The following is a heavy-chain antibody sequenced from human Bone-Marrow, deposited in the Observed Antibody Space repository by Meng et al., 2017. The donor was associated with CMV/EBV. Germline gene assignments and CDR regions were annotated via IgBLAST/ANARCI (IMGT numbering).Heavy chain of an antibody. D-gene: IGHD6-13*01. V-gene: IGHV3-23*03. CDR3: AKVGIAAPWYGMDV. CDR1: GFTFSSYA. Sequence: GESLKISCAASGFTFSSYAMSWVRQAPGKGLEWVSVIYSGGSSTYYADSVKGRFTISRDNSKNTLYLQMNSLRAEDTAVHYCAKVGIAAPWYGMDVWGQGTTVTVSS. J-gene: IGHJ6*02. CDR2: IYSGGSST.